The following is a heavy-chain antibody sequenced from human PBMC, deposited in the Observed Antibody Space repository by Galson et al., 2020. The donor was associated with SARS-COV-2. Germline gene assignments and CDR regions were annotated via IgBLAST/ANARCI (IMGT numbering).Heavy chain of an antibody. J-gene: IGHJ4*02. CDR1: GFTFSTYA. V-gene: IGHV3-64*04. CDR2: ISPHGDNT. D-gene: IGHD3-10*01. CDR3: AKGSGSQNNVWDLFDY. Sequence: GESLKISCSASGFTFSTYAMNWVRQAPGKGLEYVAAISPHGDNTYYADSVKGRFTISRDNSKNTLYLQMNSLRAEDTAVYYCAKGSGSQNNVWDLFDYWGQGTLVTVSS.